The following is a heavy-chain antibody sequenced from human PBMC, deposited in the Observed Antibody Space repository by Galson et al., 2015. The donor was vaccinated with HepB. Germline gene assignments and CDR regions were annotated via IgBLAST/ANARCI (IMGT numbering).Heavy chain of an antibody. Sequence: SVKVSCKASGYLFSNYGINWVRQAPGQGLEWMGWINTNTGDPTYAHGFTGRFVFSWDTSVSTAYLQIYSLKAEDIAVYYCARGNPVPRMDVWGQGTPVTVSS. J-gene: IGHJ6*02. CDR1: GYLFSNYG. V-gene: IGHV7-4-1*01. CDR3: ARGNPVPRMDV. CDR2: INTNTGDP.